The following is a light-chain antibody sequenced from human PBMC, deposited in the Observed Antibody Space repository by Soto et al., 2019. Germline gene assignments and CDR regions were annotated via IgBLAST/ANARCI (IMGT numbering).Light chain of an antibody. V-gene: IGKV1-39*01. CDR2: TAS. CDR1: QVIGTY. CDR3: QQSYTTPWT. Sequence: DIQMTQSPSSLSASVGDRVTITCRPSQVIGTYLNWYQQTPEKAPKLLIYTASNLQSGVPSRFSGSGSGTDFTLTISSLQPEDFATYYCQQSYTTPWTFGQGTKVEIK. J-gene: IGKJ1*01.